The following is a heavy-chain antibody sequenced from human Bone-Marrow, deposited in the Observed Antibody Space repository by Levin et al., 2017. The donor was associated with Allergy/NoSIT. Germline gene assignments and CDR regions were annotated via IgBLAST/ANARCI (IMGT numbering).Heavy chain of an antibody. J-gene: IGHJ1*01. D-gene: IGHD4-17*01. CDR3: ARMDYGDYDY. V-gene: IGHV4-39*02. CDR1: GGSVDSNVHY. CDR2: IFYDGST. Sequence: SETLSLTCSVSGGSVDSNVHYWGWIRQPPGKGLEWIGKIFYDGSTYYNPSLKRRVTISVDSSKTHFSLRLTSMTTADTAVYFCARMDYGDYDYWGQGTLVTVSS.